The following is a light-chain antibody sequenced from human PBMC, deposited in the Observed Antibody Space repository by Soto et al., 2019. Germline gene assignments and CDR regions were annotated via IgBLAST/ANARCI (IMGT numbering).Light chain of an antibody. CDR1: QSVSSSY. CDR3: QQYGSSRT. Sequence: EIVLTQSPGTLSLSPGERATLSCRASQSVSSSYLAWYQQKPGQAPRLLIYGASSRATGIPDRFSGSGSGKDVTLTISRLEPEDFAVYYCQQYGSSRTFGQGTQVEIK. J-gene: IGKJ1*01. CDR2: GAS. V-gene: IGKV3-20*01.